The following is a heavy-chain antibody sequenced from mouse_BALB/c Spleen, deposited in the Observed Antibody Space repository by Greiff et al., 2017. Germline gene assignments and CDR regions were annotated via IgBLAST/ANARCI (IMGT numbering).Heavy chain of an antibody. Sequence: DVMLVESGGGLVQPGGSLKLSCAASGFTFSSYGMSWVRQTPDKRLELVATINSNGGSTYYPDSVKGRFTISRDNAKNTLYLQMSSLKSEDTAMYYCARARRVRRSMDYWGQGTSVTVSS. V-gene: IGHV5-6-3*01. D-gene: IGHD2-14*01. J-gene: IGHJ4*01. CDR3: ARARRVRRSMDY. CDR2: INSNGGST. CDR1: GFTFSSYG.